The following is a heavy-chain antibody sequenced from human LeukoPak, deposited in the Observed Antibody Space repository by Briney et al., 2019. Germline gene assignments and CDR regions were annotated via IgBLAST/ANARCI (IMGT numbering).Heavy chain of an antibody. J-gene: IGHJ6*04. Sequence: GGSLRLSCTASGFTFSSYGMSWVRQAPGKGLEWVSGISGSGSDGSTYYADSVKGRFTISRDNAKNSLYLQMNSLRAEDTAVYYCAELGITMIGGVWGKGTTVTISS. D-gene: IGHD3-10*02. CDR3: AELGITMIGGV. CDR1: GFTFSSYG. CDR2: ISGSGSDGST. V-gene: IGHV3-23*01.